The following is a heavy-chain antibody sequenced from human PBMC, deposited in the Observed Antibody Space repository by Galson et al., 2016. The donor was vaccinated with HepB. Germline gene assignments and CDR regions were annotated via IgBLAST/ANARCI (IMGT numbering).Heavy chain of an antibody. Sequence: TLSLTCTVSGGSIDSGGYYWTWIRQRPGKGPEWIGYIYYSGATYYNPSLTSRVSISMDTSKNQFSLKVTSVTAADTAVYYCVRGETTADNWFDPWGQGTLVTVSS. CDR1: GGSIDSGGYY. J-gene: IGHJ5*02. CDR2: IYYSGAT. V-gene: IGHV4-31*03. CDR3: VRGETTADNWFDP. D-gene: IGHD1-1*01.